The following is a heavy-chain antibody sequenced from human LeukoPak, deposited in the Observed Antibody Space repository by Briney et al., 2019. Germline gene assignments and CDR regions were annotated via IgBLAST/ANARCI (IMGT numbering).Heavy chain of an antibody. CDR3: ARDMDYYGSGNYFNSRWFDP. J-gene: IGHJ5*02. Sequence: SQTLSVTRAISVDSLSNNSVASNWIRHSPSSGREWLGRTYYRSKWYNDYAVSVNSRITINPETAKTQFSLQLNSVTPEDTAVYYCARDMDYYGSGNYFNSRWFDPWGQGTLVTVSS. CDR1: VDSLSNNSVA. D-gene: IGHD3-10*01. V-gene: IGHV6-1*01. CDR2: TYYRSKWYN.